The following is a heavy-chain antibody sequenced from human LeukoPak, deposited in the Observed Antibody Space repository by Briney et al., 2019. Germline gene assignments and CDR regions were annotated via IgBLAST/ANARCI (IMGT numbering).Heavy chain of an antibody. CDR2: ISSSGSTI. CDR1: GFTFSSYA. J-gene: IGHJ6*02. CDR3: ARADYDFWSGKPPPYGMDV. V-gene: IGHV3-11*01. Sequence: GGSLRLSCAASGFTFSSYAMSWIRQAPGKGLEWVSYISSSGSTIYYADSVKGRFTISRDNAKNSLYLQMNSLRAEDTAVYYCARADYDFWSGKPPPYGMDVWGQGTTVTVSS. D-gene: IGHD3-3*01.